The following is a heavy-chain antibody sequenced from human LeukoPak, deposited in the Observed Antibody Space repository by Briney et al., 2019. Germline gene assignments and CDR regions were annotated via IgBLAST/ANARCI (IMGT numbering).Heavy chain of an antibody. D-gene: IGHD6-19*01. V-gene: IGHV3-48*03. CDR2: ISSSGSTI. Sequence: PGGSLRLSCAASGFTFSSYEMNWVRQAPGEGLEWVSYISSSGSTIYYADSVKGRFTISRDNAKNTLYLQMNSLRAEDTAVYYCARELAVGGTWFDPWGRGTLVTVSS. J-gene: IGHJ5*02. CDR1: GFTFSSYE. CDR3: ARELAVGGTWFDP.